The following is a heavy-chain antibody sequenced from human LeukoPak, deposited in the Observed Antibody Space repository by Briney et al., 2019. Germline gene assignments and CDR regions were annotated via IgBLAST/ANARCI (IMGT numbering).Heavy chain of an antibody. Sequence: ASVKVSCKASGYTFTGYYMHWVRQAPGQGLEWMGWINPNSGGTNYAQKFQGRVTMTRDTSISTAYMELSRLRSDDTAMYYCARSSWDGYNLGYWGQGTLVTVSS. CDR3: ARSSWDGYNLGY. CDR1: GYTFTGYY. CDR2: INPNSGGT. D-gene: IGHD5-24*01. J-gene: IGHJ4*02. V-gene: IGHV1-2*02.